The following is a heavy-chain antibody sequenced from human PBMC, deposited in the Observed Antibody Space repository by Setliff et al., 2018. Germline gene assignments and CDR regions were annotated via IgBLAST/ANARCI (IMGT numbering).Heavy chain of an antibody. Sequence: SETLSLTCTVSGSSFSSYSWSWIRQPPGKGLEWIGYKYYSGSTNYNPSLKSRVTISVDTSKNQFSLKLSSVTAADTAVYYCARADSNTYYYYYYMDVWGQGTTVTVSS. J-gene: IGHJ6*03. CDR3: ARADSNTYYYYYYMDV. D-gene: IGHD4-4*01. CDR1: GSSFSSYS. V-gene: IGHV4-59*08. CDR2: KYYSGST.